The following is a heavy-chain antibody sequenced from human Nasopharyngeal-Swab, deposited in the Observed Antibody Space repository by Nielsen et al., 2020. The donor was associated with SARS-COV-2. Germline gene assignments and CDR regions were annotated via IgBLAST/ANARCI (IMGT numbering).Heavy chain of an antibody. J-gene: IGHJ4*02. CDR3: ARDGIYCSSTSCYAAYFDY. Sequence: VRQAPGKGLEWVAVIWHDGSTKYYADSVKARFTVSRGNSKNSLYLQMNSLRAEDTAVYYCARDGIYCSSTSCYAAYFDYWGQGTLVTVSS. D-gene: IGHD2-2*01. V-gene: IGHV3-33*01. CDR2: IWHDGSTK.